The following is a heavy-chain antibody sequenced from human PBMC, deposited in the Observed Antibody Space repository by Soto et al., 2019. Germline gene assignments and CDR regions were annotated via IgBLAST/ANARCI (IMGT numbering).Heavy chain of an antibody. V-gene: IGHV3-23*01. CDR1: GFTFSSYA. Sequence: GGSLRLSCAASGFTFSSYAMSWVRQAPGKGLEWVSAISGSGGSTYYADSVKGRFTISRDNSKNTLYLQMNSLRAEDTAVYYCAKGRGYSYGYWEYYYYYGMDVWGQGTTVTVSS. CDR3: AKGRGYSYGYWEYYYYYGMDV. J-gene: IGHJ6*02. CDR2: ISGSGGST. D-gene: IGHD5-18*01.